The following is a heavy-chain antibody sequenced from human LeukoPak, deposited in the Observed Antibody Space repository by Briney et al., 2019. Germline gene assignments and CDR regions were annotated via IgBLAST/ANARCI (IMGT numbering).Heavy chain of an antibody. CDR3: AREVDITGFDY. D-gene: IGHD1-14*01. V-gene: IGHV1-69*13. CDR2: INPMLCTA. Sequence: SVKVSCKASGGTFSSYAICWVRQAPGQGLEWVGVINPMLCTANYAQKFQGRVTITADESTNTAYMELNSLRSEDTAVYYCAREVDITGFDYWGQGTLVTVSS. CDR1: GGTFSSYA. J-gene: IGHJ4*02.